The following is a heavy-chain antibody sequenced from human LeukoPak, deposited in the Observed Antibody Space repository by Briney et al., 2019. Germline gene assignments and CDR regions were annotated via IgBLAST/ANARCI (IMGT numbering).Heavy chain of an antibody. CDR2: IYPGDSDT. CDR1: GYRFTTYW. Sequence: GESLKISCKGSGYRFTTYWIGWVRQMPGKGLEWMGIIYPGDSDTSYSPSFQGQVTISVDKSINTAYLQWSSLKASDTAMYYCARARHCSGGRCYAENWGQGTLVTVSS. V-gene: IGHV5-51*01. D-gene: IGHD2-15*01. J-gene: IGHJ4*02. CDR3: ARARHCSGGRCYAEN.